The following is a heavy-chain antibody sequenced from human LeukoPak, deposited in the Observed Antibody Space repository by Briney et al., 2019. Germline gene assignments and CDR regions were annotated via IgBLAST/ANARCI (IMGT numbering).Heavy chain of an antibody. Sequence: PGGSLRLSCAASGFTFSSYGMHWVRQAPGKGLEWVSSISSSSSYIYYADSVKGRFTISRDNAKNSLYLQMNSLRAEDTAVYYCARDLDKAYCGGDCYSKNYYYYGMDVWGQGTTVTVSS. J-gene: IGHJ6*02. V-gene: IGHV3-21*01. CDR2: ISSSSSYI. D-gene: IGHD2-21*02. CDR1: GFTFSSYG. CDR3: ARDLDKAYCGGDCYSKNYYYYGMDV.